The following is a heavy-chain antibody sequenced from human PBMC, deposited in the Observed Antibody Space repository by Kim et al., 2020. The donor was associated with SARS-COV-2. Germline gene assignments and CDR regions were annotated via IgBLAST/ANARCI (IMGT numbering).Heavy chain of an antibody. V-gene: IGHV4-31*03. Sequence: SETLSLTCTVSGGSISSGGYYWSWIRQHPGKGLEWIGYIYYSGSTYYNPSLKSRVTISVDTSKNQFSLKLSSVTAADTAVYYCARDCGMGSGCHFDYWGQGTLVTVSS. D-gene: IGHD6-19*01. J-gene: IGHJ4*02. CDR2: IYYSGST. CDR3: ARDCGMGSGCHFDY. CDR1: GGSISSGGYY.